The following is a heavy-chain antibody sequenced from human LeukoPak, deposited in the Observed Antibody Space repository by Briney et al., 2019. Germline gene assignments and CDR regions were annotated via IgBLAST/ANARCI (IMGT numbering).Heavy chain of an antibody. CDR2: IYSGGST. Sequence: GGSLRLSRAASGFTVSSNYMSWVRQAPGKGLEWVSVIYSGGSTYYADSVKGRFTISRDNSKNTLYLQMNSLRAEDTAVYYCAKDVIAAAGNNWFDPWGQGTLVTVSS. D-gene: IGHD6-13*01. CDR1: GFTVSSNY. CDR3: AKDVIAAAGNNWFDP. J-gene: IGHJ5*02. V-gene: IGHV3-66*01.